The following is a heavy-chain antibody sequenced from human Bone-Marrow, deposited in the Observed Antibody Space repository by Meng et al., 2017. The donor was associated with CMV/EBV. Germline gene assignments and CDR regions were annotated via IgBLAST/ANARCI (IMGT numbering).Heavy chain of an antibody. D-gene: IGHD1-20*01. J-gene: IGHJ1*01. Sequence: GGSLRLSCTASGFTFGDYAMSWVRQAPGKGLEWVGFIRSKAYGGTTEYAASVEGRFTISRDDSKSIAYLQMNSLKTEDTAVYYCTRAGNWNYFQHWGQGTLVSVSS. CDR3: TRAGNWNYFQH. V-gene: IGHV3-49*04. CDR1: GFTFGDYA. CDR2: IRSKAYGGTT.